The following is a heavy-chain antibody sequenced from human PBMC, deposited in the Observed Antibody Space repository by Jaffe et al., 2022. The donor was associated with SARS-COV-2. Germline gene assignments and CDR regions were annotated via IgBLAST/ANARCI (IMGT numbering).Heavy chain of an antibody. CDR1: GFTFSSYW. Sequence: EVQLVESGGGLVQPGGSLRLSCAASGFTFSSYWMSWVRQAPGKGLEWVANIKQDGSEKYYVDSVKGRFTISRDNAKNSLYLQMNSLRAEDTAVYYCARGPIALAAGGFFYYNYGMDVWGQGTTVTVSS. V-gene: IGHV3-7*03. CDR2: IKQDGSEK. CDR3: ARGPIALAAGGFFYYNYGMDV. J-gene: IGHJ6*02. D-gene: IGHD6-13*01.